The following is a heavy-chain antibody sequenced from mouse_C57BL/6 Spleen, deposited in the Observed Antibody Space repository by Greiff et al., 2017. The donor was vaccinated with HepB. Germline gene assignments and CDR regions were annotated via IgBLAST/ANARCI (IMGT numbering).Heavy chain of an antibody. CDR3: ARRGVSNYCYWYFDV. V-gene: IGHV1-50*01. CDR1: GYTFTSYW. CDR2: IDPSDSYT. Sequence: QVQLQQSGAELVKPGASVKLSCKASGYTFTSYWMQWVKQRPGQGLEWIGEIDPSDSYTNYNQKFKGKATLTVDTSSSTAYMQLSSLTSEDSAVYYCARRGVSNYCYWYFDVWGTGTTVTVSS. D-gene: IGHD2-5*01. J-gene: IGHJ1*03.